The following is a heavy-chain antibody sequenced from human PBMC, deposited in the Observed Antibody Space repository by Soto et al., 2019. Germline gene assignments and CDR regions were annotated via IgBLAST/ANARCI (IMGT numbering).Heavy chain of an antibody. J-gene: IGHJ5*01. D-gene: IGHD3-22*01. CDR3: ARRNFYDTSNCFDP. CDR2: IYPDDSDT. CDR1: GYSFTNYW. V-gene: IGHV5-51*01. Sequence: GESLKISCKASGYSFTNYWIGWVRQRPGKGLEWMGIIYPDDSDTRYSPSFQGQVTISADKSINTAYLRWSSLKASDTAIYYCARRNFYDTSNCFDPWGQGTLVTVSS.